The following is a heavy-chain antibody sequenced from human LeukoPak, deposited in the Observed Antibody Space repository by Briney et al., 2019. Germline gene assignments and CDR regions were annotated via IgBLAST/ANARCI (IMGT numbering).Heavy chain of an antibody. D-gene: IGHD3-10*01. J-gene: IGHJ3*02. CDR1: GGSFSGYY. Sequence: SETLSLTCAVYGGSFSGYYWSWIRQPPGKGLEWIGEINHSGSTNYSPSLTSRVTISVDTSKNQFSLRLSSVTAADTAVYYCARHLGGSGSHDAFDIWGQGTMVTVSS. CDR2: INHSGST. CDR3: ARHLGGSGSHDAFDI. V-gene: IGHV4-34*01.